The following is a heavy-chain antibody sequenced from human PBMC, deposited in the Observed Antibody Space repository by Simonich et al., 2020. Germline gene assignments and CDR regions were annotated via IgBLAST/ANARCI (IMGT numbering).Heavy chain of an antibody. V-gene: IGHV4-34*04. Sequence: QVQLQQWGAGLLKPSETLSITCAVYGGSFSGYYWSRIRQPPGKGLEWIGEINHIRSTDNNPSLTRRGTISVDTSKNQFALKLSSVTAADTAVYYCARGKGWKNAFDIWGQGTMVTVSS. J-gene: IGHJ3*02. D-gene: IGHD1-1*01. CDR2: INHIRST. CDR3: ARGKGWKNAFDI. CDR1: GGSFSGYY.